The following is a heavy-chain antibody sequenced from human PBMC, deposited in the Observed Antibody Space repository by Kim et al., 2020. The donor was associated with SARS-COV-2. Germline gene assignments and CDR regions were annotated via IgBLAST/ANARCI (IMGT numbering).Heavy chain of an antibody. D-gene: IGHD2-15*01. CDR1: GFSSSNYY. CDR2: ISSDGGGGVT. J-gene: IGHJ6*02. V-gene: IGHV3-74*01. Sequence: GGSLRLSCAASGFSSSNYYVNWVRQRPGKGLEWVSRISSDGGGGVTYYADSVRGRFTMPRNSAENTVDLQMNSLSAEDTAVYFCARGIFRDGFDVWGQGTTVSVSS. CDR3: ARGIFRDGFDV.